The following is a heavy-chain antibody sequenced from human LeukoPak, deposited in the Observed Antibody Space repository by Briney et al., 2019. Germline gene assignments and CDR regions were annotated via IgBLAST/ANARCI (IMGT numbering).Heavy chain of an antibody. CDR2: ISSSGSTI. CDR3: AREDSCYRCGWFDP. D-gene: IGHD2-15*01. Sequence: PGGSLRLSCAASGFTFSDYYMSWIRQAPGKGLEWVSYISSSGSTIYYADSVKGRFTISRDNAKNSLYLQMNSLRAEDTAVYYCAREDSCYRCGWFDPWGQGTLVTVSS. J-gene: IGHJ5*02. V-gene: IGHV3-11*04. CDR1: GFTFSDYY.